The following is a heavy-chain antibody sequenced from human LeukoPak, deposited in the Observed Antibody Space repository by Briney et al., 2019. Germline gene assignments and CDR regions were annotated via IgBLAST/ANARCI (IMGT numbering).Heavy chain of an antibody. V-gene: IGHV3-23*01. CDR3: AKALNYYGSGSYYPFDY. CDR2: ISGSGGST. D-gene: IGHD3-10*01. J-gene: IGHJ4*02. Sequence: PGGSLRLSCVASGFTFSSYAMSWVRQAPGKGLEWVSAISGSGGSTYYADSVKGRFTISRDNSKNTLYLQMNSLRAEDTAVYYCAKALNYYGSGSYYPFDYWGQGTLVTVSS. CDR1: GFTFSSYA.